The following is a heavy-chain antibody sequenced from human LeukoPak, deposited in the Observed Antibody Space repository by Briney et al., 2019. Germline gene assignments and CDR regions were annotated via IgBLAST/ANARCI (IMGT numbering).Heavy chain of an antibody. V-gene: IGHV3-66*01. D-gene: IGHD3-10*01. CDR1: GFTVSSNY. CDR3: ARDAFMVWGLVY. Sequence: GGSLRLSCAASGFTVSSNYMSWVRQAPGKGLEWVSVIYSGGSTYYADSVKGRFTISRDNSKNTLYLQMNSLRAEDTAVYYCARDAFMVWGLVYWGQGTLVTVSS. CDR2: IYSGGST. J-gene: IGHJ4*02.